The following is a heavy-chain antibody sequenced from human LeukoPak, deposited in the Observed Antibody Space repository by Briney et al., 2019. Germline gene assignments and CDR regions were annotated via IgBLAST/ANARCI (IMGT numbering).Heavy chain of an antibody. Sequence: AGGSLRLSCAASGFTFSDYYMSWIRQAPGKGLEWVSYISSSGSTIYYADSVKGRFTISRDNAKNSLYLQTNSLRAEDTAVYYCARVPLGVTTYDDYYYGMDVWGQGTTVTVSS. D-gene: IGHD4-17*01. CDR3: ARVPLGVTTYDDYYYGMDV. J-gene: IGHJ6*02. CDR2: ISSSGSTI. CDR1: GFTFSDYY. V-gene: IGHV3-11*01.